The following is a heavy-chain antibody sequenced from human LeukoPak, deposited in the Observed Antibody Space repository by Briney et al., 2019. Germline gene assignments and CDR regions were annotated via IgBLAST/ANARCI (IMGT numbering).Heavy chain of an antibody. CDR1: GYTFTGYY. CDR3: ARVESIAAAGYFDY. D-gene: IGHD6-13*01. J-gene: IGHJ4*02. Sequence: ASVKVSRKASGYTFTGYYMHWVRQPPGQGLAWVGWINPNSGGTNYAQKFQGRVTMTRDTSISTAYMELSRLRSDDTAVYYCARVESIAAAGYFDYWGQGTLVTVSS. CDR2: INPNSGGT. V-gene: IGHV1-2*02.